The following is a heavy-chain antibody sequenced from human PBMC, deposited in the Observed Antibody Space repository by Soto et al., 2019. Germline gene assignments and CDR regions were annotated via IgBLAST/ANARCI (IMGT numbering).Heavy chain of an antibody. J-gene: IGHJ4*02. Sequence: QVQLVQSGAEVKKTGASVKVSCKASGYTFTSYGISWVRQAPGQGLEWMGWISAFNGDTNYAQRLQDRVTMTTVTSTSTAYMELRSLRSDVTAVFYFATGATGDYWGQGTLVTVSS. V-gene: IGHV1-18*01. CDR1: GYTFTSYG. D-gene: IGHD1-26*01. CDR3: ATGATGDY. CDR2: ISAFNGDT.